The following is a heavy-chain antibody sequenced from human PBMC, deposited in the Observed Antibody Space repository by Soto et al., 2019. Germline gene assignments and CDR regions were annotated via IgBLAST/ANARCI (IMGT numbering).Heavy chain of an antibody. CDR3: ARARSITISGVVGFEMDV. CDR2: IDPSDSYT. Sequence: EVQLVQSGAEVKKPGESLRIACKGSGYTFTDYWINWVRQMPGKGLEWMGRIDPSDSYTKYSPSFQGHVTISADKSISTAYLEWSSLEASDTAMYYCARARSITISGVVGFEMDVWGQGTTVTVSS. V-gene: IGHV5-10-1*03. CDR1: GYTFTDYW. D-gene: IGHD3-3*01. J-gene: IGHJ6*02.